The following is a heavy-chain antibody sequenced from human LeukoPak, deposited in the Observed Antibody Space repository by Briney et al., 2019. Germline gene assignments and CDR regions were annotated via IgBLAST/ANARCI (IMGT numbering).Heavy chain of an antibody. D-gene: IGHD5-18*01. CDR2: ISSSSSYL. CDR1: GFTFSSYG. V-gene: IGHV3-21*01. J-gene: IGHJ4*02. CDR3: ARERGYSYGYSDY. Sequence: GGSLRLSCAASGFTFSSYGMSWVRQAPGKGLEWVSSISSSSSYLYYADSVKGRFTISRDNAKNSLYLQMNSLRAEDTAVYYCARERGYSYGYSDYWGQGTLVTVSS.